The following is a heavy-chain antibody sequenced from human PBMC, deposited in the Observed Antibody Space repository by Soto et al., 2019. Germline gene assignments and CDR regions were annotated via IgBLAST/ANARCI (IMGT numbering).Heavy chain of an antibody. CDR3: ARGGQRVTYYYYYYMDV. J-gene: IGHJ6*03. CDR1: GYTFTSYD. CDR2: MNPNSGNT. D-gene: IGHD2-21*02. Sequence: QVQLVQSGAEVKKPGASVKVSCKASGYTFTSYDINWVRQATGQGLEWMGWMNPNSGNTGYTQKFQGRVNRTRNTSISTAYMELSSLRSEDTAVYYCARGGQRVTYYYYYYMDVWGKGTTVTVSS. V-gene: IGHV1-8*01.